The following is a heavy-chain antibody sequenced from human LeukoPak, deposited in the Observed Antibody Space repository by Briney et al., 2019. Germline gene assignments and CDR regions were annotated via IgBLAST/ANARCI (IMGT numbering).Heavy chain of an antibody. J-gene: IGHJ3*02. V-gene: IGHV4-38-2*02. Sequence: SETLSLTCTVSGYPISSVYYWGWIRQPPGKGLEWLGSIYHTGTTYYNPSLKGRVTISVDTSKNQFSLKLTSVTAADTAVYYCASPYCSSTSCPSDAFDIWGQGTMVTVSS. CDR3: ASPYCSSTSCPSDAFDI. D-gene: IGHD2-2*01. CDR1: GYPISSVYY. CDR2: IYHTGTT.